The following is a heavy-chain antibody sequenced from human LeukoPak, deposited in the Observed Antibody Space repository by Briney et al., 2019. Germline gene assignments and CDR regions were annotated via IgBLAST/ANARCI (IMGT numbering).Heavy chain of an antibody. D-gene: IGHD3-16*01. CDR2: ISSSSSTI. CDR3: ARDWDYGMDV. V-gene: IGHV3-48*01. CDR1: GFTFSSYS. J-gene: IGHJ6*02. Sequence: PGRSLRLSCAASGFTFSSYSMNWVRQAPGKGLEWVSYISSSSSTIYYADSVKGRFTISRDNAKNSLYLQMNSLRAEDTAVYYCARDWDYGMDVWGQGTTVTVSS.